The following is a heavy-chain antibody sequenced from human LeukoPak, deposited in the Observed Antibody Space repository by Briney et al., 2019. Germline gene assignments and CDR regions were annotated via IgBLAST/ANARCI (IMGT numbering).Heavy chain of an antibody. CDR2: IYYSGST. V-gene: IGHV4-30-4*08. J-gene: IGHJ4*02. CDR1: GGSISSGDYY. CDR3: ATYSNYDYYFDY. Sequence: SETLSLTCTVSGGSISSGDYYWSWIRQPPGKGLEWIGYIYYSGSTYYNPSLKSRVTISVDTSKNQFSLKLSSVTAADTAVYYCATYSNYDYYFDYWGQGTLVTVSS. D-gene: IGHD4-11*01.